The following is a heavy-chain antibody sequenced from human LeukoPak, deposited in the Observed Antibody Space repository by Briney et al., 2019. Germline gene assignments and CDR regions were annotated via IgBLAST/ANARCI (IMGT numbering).Heavy chain of an antibody. CDR1: GFTFSNSW. CDR2: IKADGSNR. CDR3: ASYEQSVSNWYFDL. D-gene: IGHD3-16*01. J-gene: IGHJ2*01. Sequence: GGSLRLSCAASGFTFSNSWMNWVRQAPGKGLEWVANIKADGSNRNYADSVKGRFITSRDNSKNTLYLQMNSLRAEDTAVYYCASYEQSVSNWYFDLWGRGTLVTVSP. V-gene: IGHV3-7*05.